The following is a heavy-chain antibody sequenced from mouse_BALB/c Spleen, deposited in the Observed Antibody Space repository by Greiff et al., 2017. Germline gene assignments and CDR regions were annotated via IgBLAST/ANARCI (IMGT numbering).Heavy chain of an antibody. Sequence: VQLQQPGAELVKPGASVKMSCKASGYTFTSYWMHWVKQRPGQGLEWIGVIDPSDSYTSYNQKFKGKATLTVDKSSSTAYMQLSSLTSEDSAVFYCTSNYKGFAYWGQGTLVTVSA. V-gene: IGHV1-69*02. J-gene: IGHJ3*01. CDR3: TSNYKGFAY. CDR1: GYTFTSYW. CDR2: IDPSDSYT. D-gene: IGHD2-1*01.